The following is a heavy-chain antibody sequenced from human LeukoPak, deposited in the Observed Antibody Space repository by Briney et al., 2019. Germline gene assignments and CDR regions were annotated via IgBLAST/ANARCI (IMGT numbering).Heavy chain of an antibody. CDR2: IYPGDSDT. CDR3: ASSSYPLYYYYYGMDV. D-gene: IGHD2/OR15-2a*01. J-gene: IGHJ6*02. V-gene: IGHV5-51*01. CDR1: GYSFTSYW. Sequence: GESLKISCKGSGYSFTSYWIGWVRQMPGKGLEWMGIIYPGDSDTRYSPSFQGQVTISADKSISTAYLQWSSLKASDTAMYYCASSSYPLYYYYYGMDVWGQGTTVTVSS.